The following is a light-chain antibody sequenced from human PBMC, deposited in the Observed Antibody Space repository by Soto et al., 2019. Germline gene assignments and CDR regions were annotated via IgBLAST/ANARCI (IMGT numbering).Light chain of an antibody. V-gene: IGKV3-20*01. CDR3: QQYGSSPGFT. Sequence: EIVLTQSPGTLSLSPGERATLSCRASQSVSSSYLAWYQQKPGQAPRLLIYATSNRATGIPDRFSGSGSGTDFTLTISRLEPEDFAVYYCQQYGSSPGFTFGPGTKVDIK. CDR2: ATS. J-gene: IGKJ3*01. CDR1: QSVSSSY.